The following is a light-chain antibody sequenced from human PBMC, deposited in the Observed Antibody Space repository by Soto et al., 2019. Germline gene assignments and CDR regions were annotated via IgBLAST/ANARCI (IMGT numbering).Light chain of an antibody. CDR1: TSNVGSYNR. Sequence: QSALTQPPSVSGSPGQSATISCTETTSNVGSYNRFPWYHQPPGTAPKLRIYEVSNRPSGVPDRFSGSKSGNTASLTISGLQAEDEADYYCRSYTSSSPVVFGGGTKLTVL. CDR2: EVS. CDR3: RSYTSSSPVV. V-gene: IGLV2-18*02. J-gene: IGLJ2*01.